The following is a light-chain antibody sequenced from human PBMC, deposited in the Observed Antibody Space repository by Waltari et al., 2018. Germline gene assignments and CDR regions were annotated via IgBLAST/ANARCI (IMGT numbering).Light chain of an antibody. Sequence: PSVLQGNYNNYLCWYQQKPGQPPKLLIYLASARESGVPDRFSGSGSGTHFTLTISSLQAEDVAVYYCQQYCNAPRTFGQGTKVEIK. V-gene: IGKV4-1*01. CDR1: PSVLQGNYNNY. J-gene: IGKJ1*01. CDR3: QQYCNAPRT. CDR2: LAS.